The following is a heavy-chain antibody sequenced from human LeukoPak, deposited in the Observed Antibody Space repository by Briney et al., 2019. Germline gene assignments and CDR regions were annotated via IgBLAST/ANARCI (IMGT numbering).Heavy chain of an antibody. CDR1: GFTFSNYA. V-gene: IGHV3-23*01. CDR2: LSGSAGST. J-gene: IGHJ4*02. CDR3: AKARYGDGRGFDY. Sequence: GGSLRLSCAASGFTFSNYAMTWVRQAPGKGLEWVSVLSGSAGSTFYADSVKGRFTISRDNSKNTLYLHMSRLRAEDTAIYYCAKARYGDGRGFDYWGQGTLVTVCS. D-gene: IGHD4-17*01.